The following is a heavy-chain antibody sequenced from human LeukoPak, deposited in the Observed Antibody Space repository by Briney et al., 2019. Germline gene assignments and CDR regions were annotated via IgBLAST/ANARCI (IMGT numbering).Heavy chain of an antibody. CDR2: IDYSGST. Sequence: KTSETLSLTCTVSGGSISSYYWSWIRQPPGKELEWIGYIDYSGSTIHNPSLKSRVTISVNTSKNQFSLQLTSVTAADTAVYYCARSGGLYTSTWYFHRWGQGTLVTVSS. V-gene: IGHV4-59*01. D-gene: IGHD6-13*01. CDR1: GGSISSYY. J-gene: IGHJ1*01. CDR3: ARSGGLYTSTWYFHR.